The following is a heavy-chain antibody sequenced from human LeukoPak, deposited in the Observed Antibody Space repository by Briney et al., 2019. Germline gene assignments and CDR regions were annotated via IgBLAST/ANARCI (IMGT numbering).Heavy chain of an antibody. D-gene: IGHD3-9*01. CDR2: INHSGST. CDR1: GGSISSSSYY. J-gene: IGHJ4*02. V-gene: IGHV4-39*01. Sequence: SETLSLTCTVSGGSISSSSYYWSWIRQPPGKGLEWIGEINHSGSTNYNPSLKSRVAISVDTSKNQFSLKLSSVTAADTAVYYCARHYDILTGYFDYWGQGTLVTVSS. CDR3: ARHYDILTGYFDY.